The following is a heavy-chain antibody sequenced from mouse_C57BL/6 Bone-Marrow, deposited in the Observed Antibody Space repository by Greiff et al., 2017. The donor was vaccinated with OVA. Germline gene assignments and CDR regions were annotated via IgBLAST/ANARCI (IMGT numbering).Heavy chain of an antibody. CDR2: IVPENGDT. CDR1: GFNIKDDY. J-gene: IGHJ3*01. V-gene: IGHV14-4*01. CDR3: TTDRSGYVLFAY. Sequence: VQLQQSGAELVRPGASVKLSCTASGFNIKDDYMHWVKQRPEQGLEWIGWIVPENGDTEYASKLQGQATITADTSSNTAFLQLSCLTSEDTAVCYCTTDRSGYVLFAYWGQGALVTVSA. D-gene: IGHD3-2*02.